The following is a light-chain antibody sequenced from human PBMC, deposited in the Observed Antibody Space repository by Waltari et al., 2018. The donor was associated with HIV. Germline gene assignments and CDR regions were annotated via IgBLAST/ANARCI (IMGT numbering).Light chain of an antibody. V-gene: IGLV2-23*02. J-gene: IGLJ2*01. CDR1: SSDVGSYNL. Sequence: QSALPQPASVSGSPGQSIPITRTGTSSDVGSYNLVSWYQQHPGKAPKLIISEVSKRPSGFSNRFSGSKSGNTASLTISGLQAEDEADYYCCSYAGTSTVVFGGGTKLTVL. CDR3: CSYAGTSTVV. CDR2: EVS.